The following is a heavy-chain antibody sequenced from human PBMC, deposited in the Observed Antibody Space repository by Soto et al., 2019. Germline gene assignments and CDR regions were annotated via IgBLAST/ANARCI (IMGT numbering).Heavy chain of an antibody. V-gene: IGHV3-7*01. CDR3: ARFVRGRVAVNYYYMDV. D-gene: IGHD6-19*01. CDR2: IKQDGSEK. J-gene: IGHJ6*03. CDR1: GFTFSSYW. Sequence: EVQLVESGGGLVQPGGSLRLSCAASGFTFSSYWMSWVRQAPGKGLEWVANIKQDGSEKYYVDSVKGRFTISRDNAKNSLYLQMNSLRAEDTDVYYCARFVRGRVAVNYYYMDVWGKGTTVTVSS.